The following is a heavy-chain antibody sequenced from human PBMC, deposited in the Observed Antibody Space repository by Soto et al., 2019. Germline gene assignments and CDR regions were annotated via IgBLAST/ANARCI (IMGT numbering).Heavy chain of an antibody. D-gene: IGHD5-18*01. CDR2: INPNSGGT. V-gene: IGHV1-2*04. CDR1: GYTFTGYY. Sequence: GASVKVSCKASGYTFTGYYMHWVRQAPGQGLEWMGWINPNSGGTNYAQKFQGWVTMTRDTSISTAYMELSRLRSDDTAVYYCARGDTAMAYYYGLDVWGQGTTVTVAS. J-gene: IGHJ6*02. CDR3: ARGDTAMAYYYGLDV.